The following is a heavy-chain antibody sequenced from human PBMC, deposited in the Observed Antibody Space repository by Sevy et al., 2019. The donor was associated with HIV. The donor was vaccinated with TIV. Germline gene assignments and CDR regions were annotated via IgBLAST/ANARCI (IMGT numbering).Heavy chain of an antibody. V-gene: IGHV4-34*01. CDR1: GGSFSGYY. J-gene: IGHJ3*02. CDR3: AKHCSSSSCSHAFDI. Sequence: SETLSLTCAVYGGSFSGYYWSWIRLPPEKGLEWIGEVNHSGSTNYNPSLKSRVTISVDTPKNQLSLKLNSVTAADTAVYYCAKHCSSSSCSHAFDIWGQGTMVTVSS. D-gene: IGHD2-2*01. CDR2: VNHSGST.